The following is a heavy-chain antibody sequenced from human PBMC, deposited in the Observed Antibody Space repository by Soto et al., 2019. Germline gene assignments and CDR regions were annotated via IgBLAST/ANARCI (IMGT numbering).Heavy chain of an antibody. CDR2: IIPIFGTP. J-gene: IGHJ6*02. CDR1: GGTFSSYG. D-gene: IGHD3-16*01. Sequence: QVRLVQSGAEVKKPGSSVMVSCKASGGTFSSYGISWVRQAPGQGLEWMGGIIPIFGTPNYAQKFQGRVTITADKSTSTAYMELYSLRSEDTAVYYCAADLRLGELAYYGLDVWGQGTTVTVS. CDR3: AADLRLGELAYYGLDV. V-gene: IGHV1-69*06.